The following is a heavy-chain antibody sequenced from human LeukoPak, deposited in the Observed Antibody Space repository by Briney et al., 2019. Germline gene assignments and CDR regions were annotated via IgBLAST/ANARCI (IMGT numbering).Heavy chain of an antibody. CDR3: ARHTLGSWYAALGY. CDR2: IYPGDSDT. V-gene: IGHV5-51*01. J-gene: IGHJ4*02. CDR1: GYKFTNYW. Sequence: GESLQISCKASGYKFTNYWIGWVRQMPGKGLEWMGIIYPGDSDTRYSPSFQGQVTISADKSISTAYLQWSSLKASDTAMYYCARHTLGSWYAALGYWGQGTLVTVSS. D-gene: IGHD6-13*01.